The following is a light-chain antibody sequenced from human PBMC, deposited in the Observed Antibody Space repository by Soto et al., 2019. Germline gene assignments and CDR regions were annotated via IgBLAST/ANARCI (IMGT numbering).Light chain of an antibody. CDR1: HSNIGPNT. J-gene: IGLJ3*02. CDR2: TDT. V-gene: IGLV1-44*01. Sequence: QSVLTQPPSASGTPGQRVTISCSGSHSNIGPNTVSWYQQLPGMAPRLLISTDTQRPSGVPDRFSASKSGSSASLAISGLQSEDEADYYCSAWDDSLSGWVFGGGTKVTVL. CDR3: SAWDDSLSGWV.